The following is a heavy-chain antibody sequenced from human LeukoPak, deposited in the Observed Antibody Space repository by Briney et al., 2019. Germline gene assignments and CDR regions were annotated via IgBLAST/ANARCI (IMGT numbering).Heavy chain of an antibody. J-gene: IGHJ6*02. CDR3: AKDLSYTSGASDH. CDR2: ITDDGYNT. V-gene: IGHV3-23*01. CDR1: GFTFSAFA. Sequence: GGSLRLSCAASGFTFSAFAMTWVRQAPGRGLEWVSTITDDGYNTYSADSVKGRITFSRDNSKNTLSLQLRSLRAEDTAVYYCAKDLSYTSGASDHWGQGTTVTVSS. D-gene: IGHD6-19*01.